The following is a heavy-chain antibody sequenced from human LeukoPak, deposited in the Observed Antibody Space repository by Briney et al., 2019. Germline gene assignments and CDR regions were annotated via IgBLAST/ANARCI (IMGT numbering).Heavy chain of an antibody. CDR3: ARDYDY. Sequence: SETLSLTCAVYGGSFSGYYWSWIRQPPGKGLEWIGEINHSGSTNYNPSLKSRVTISVDTSKNQFSLKLSSVTAADTAVYYCARDYDYWGQGTLVTVSS. CDR1: GGSFSGYY. V-gene: IGHV4-34*01. CDR2: INHSGST. J-gene: IGHJ4*02.